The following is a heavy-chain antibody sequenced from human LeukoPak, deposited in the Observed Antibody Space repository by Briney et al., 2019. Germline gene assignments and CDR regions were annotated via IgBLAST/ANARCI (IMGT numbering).Heavy chain of an antibody. CDR2: ISSSGSTI. D-gene: IGHD3-16*02. J-gene: IGHJ4*02. CDR1: GFAFRTYE. Sequence: GGSLRLSCAASGFAFRTYEMNWVRQAPGKGLEWVSYISSSGSTIYYADSVKGRFTISRDNAKNSLYLQMNSQRAEDTAVYYCARESRAGYDYVWESYRYTGLDYWGQGTLVTVSS. V-gene: IGHV3-48*03. CDR3: ARESRAGYDYVWESYRYTGLDY.